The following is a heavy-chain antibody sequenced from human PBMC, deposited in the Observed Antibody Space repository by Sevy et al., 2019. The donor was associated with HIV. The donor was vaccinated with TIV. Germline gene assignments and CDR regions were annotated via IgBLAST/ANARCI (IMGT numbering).Heavy chain of an antibody. Sequence: GGSLRLSCAASGFTFSSYSMNWVRQAPGKGLEWVSSISSSSSYIYYADSVKGRFTISRDNAKNSLYLQMNSLRAEDTAVYYWAREIFHGGAFDIWGQGTMVTVSS. J-gene: IGHJ3*02. CDR1: GFTFSSYS. V-gene: IGHV3-21*01. CDR2: ISSSSSYI. CDR3: AREIFHGGAFDI. D-gene: IGHD3-9*01.